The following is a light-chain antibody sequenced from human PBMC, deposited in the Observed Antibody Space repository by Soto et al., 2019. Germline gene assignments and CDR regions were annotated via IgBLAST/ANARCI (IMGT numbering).Light chain of an antibody. Sequence: EIVLTQSPGTLSLSPGERATLSCRASQSFTSTSLAWYQQKPGQDPRLLISGASRRAAGIPDRFSGSGSGTDFTLTISRLESEDIAVYYCQQYDSSPRTFGQGTRVEIK. CDR1: QSFTSTS. V-gene: IGKV3-20*01. J-gene: IGKJ1*01. CDR3: QQYDSSPRT. CDR2: GAS.